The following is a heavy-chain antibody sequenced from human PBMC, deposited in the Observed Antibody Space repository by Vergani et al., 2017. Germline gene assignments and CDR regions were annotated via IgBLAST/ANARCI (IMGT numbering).Heavy chain of an antibody. CDR3: ASYCSSTSCYLNWFDP. D-gene: IGHD2-2*01. CDR1: GGSISSSSYY. Sequence: QLQLQESGPGLVKPSETLSLTCTVSGGSISSSSYYWGWIRQPPGKGLEWIGSIYYSGSTYYNPSLKSRVTISVDTSKNQFSLKLSSVTAADTAVYYCASYCSSTSCYLNWFDPWGQGTLVTVSS. V-gene: IGHV4-39*01. CDR2: IYYSGST. J-gene: IGHJ5*02.